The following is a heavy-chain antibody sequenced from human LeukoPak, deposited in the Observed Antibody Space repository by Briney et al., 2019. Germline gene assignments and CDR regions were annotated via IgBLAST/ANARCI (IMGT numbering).Heavy chain of an antibody. D-gene: IGHD2-2*01. J-gene: IGHJ4*02. V-gene: IGHV3-21*01. Sequence: GGSLRLSCAASGFTFSSYSMNWVREAPGKGLVWGSPISISSSYIYYADSVKGRVTISRDNAKNSLYLQINSLGAEDTAVYYCARTHLESGYCSSTSCPPDYWGQGTLVTVSS. CDR1: GFTFSSYS. CDR3: ARTHLESGYCSSTSCPPDY. CDR2: ISISSSYI.